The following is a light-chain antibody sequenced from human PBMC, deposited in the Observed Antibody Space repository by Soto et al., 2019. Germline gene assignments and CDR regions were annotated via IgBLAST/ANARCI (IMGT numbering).Light chain of an antibody. CDR1: KSVGDW. CDR2: DAS. CDR3: QQYKKSWT. J-gene: IGKJ1*01. Sequence: DIQMTQSPATLSASVGDRATITCRATKSVGDWWAWYQQKPGKAPKLLIYDASSLHSGVPSRFSGSGSGTEFTLTITSLQADDVATYYCQQYKKSWTFGQGTKVDIK. V-gene: IGKV1-5*01.